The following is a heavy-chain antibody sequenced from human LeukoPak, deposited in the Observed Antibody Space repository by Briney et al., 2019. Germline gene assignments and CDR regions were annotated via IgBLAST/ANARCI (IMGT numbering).Heavy chain of an antibody. CDR1: GGTFSSYA. V-gene: IGHV7-4-1*02. CDR3: ARDLGGGAGPNFDY. D-gene: IGHD3-16*01. Sequence: ASVKVSCEASGGTFSSYAISWVRQAPGQGLEWMGWINTNTGNPTYAQGFTGRFVFSLDTSVSTAYLQISSLKAEDTAVYYCARDLGGGAGPNFDYWGQGTLVTVSS. CDR2: INTNTGNP. J-gene: IGHJ4*02.